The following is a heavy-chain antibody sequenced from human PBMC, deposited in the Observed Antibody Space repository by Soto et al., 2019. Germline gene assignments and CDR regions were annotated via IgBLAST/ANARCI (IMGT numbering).Heavy chain of an antibody. Sequence: PSETLSLTCGVYGGSFRNYYWIWVRQPPGKGLQWIGEVNHSGEATYNPSLHSRLTISLDTSNNQFSLKMTSVTAADTAMYFCTRAARFPRSCFDAWGQGTQVTVSS. CDR1: GGSFRNYY. V-gene: IGHV4-34*01. D-gene: IGHD6-25*01. CDR3: TRAARFPRSCFDA. J-gene: IGHJ5*02. CDR2: VNHSGEA.